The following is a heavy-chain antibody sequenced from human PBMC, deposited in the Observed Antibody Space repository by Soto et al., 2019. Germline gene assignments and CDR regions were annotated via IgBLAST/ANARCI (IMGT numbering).Heavy chain of an antibody. D-gene: IGHD5-12*01. J-gene: IGHJ4*02. CDR1: CGSIKVGGYY. CDR3: ARLAYSHYST. Sequence: SETLSLTCTFSCGSIKVGGYYWGWIRQPPGKGLEWVATIYYSGTTYYNPSLKSRLTISLDTSRNQFSLDLTSVTAADTAVYYCARLAYSHYSTWGQGTLVTVSS. CDR2: IYYSGTT. V-gene: IGHV4-39*01.